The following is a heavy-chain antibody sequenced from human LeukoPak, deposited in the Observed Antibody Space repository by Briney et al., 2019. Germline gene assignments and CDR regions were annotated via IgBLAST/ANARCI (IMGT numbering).Heavy chain of an antibody. D-gene: IGHD3-16*01. J-gene: IGHJ6*03. Sequence: SETLSLTCTVSGGSISSSSYYWSWIRQPPGKGLEWIGEINHSGSTNYNPSLKSRVTISVDTSKNQFSLKLSSVTAADTAVYYCARRSAPFGGSSRGPRRLGYMDVWGKGTTVTVSS. CDR1: GGSISSSSYY. V-gene: IGHV4-39*07. CDR2: INHSGST. CDR3: ARRSAPFGGSSRGPRRLGYMDV.